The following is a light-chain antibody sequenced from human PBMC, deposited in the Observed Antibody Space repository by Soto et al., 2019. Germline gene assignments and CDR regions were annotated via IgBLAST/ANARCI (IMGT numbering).Light chain of an antibody. CDR2: GND. Sequence: QSVLTQPPSVSAAPRQRVTIPCSGSGSNIGNNAVNWYRQVPGKAPKVLIFGNDQRPSGVPDRFSGSKSGTSASLAVSGLQSEDEADYYCATWDDSLNAFVFGTGTKVTVL. CDR1: GSNIGNNA. CDR3: ATWDDSLNAFV. V-gene: IGLV1-36*01. J-gene: IGLJ1*01.